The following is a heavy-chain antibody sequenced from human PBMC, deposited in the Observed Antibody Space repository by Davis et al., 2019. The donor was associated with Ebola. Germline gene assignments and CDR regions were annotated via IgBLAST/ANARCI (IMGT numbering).Heavy chain of an antibody. V-gene: IGHV1-69*04. J-gene: IGHJ6*02. CDR3: ARGGVDRDYYYGMDV. D-gene: IGHD2-8*02. CDR2: IIPILGIA. Sequence: SVKVSCKASGGTFSSYAISWVRQAPGQGLEWMGRIIPILGIANYAQKFQGRVTITADKSTSTAYMELSSLRSEDTAVYYCARGGVDRDYYYGMDVWGQGTTVTVSS. CDR1: GGTFSSYA.